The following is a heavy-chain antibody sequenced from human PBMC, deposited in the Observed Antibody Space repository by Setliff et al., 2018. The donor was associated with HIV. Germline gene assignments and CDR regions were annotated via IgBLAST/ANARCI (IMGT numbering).Heavy chain of an antibody. Sequence: SETLSLTCAVHGGSFSDYYWTWIRQPPGKGLEWIGEIKHSGSTNYNPSLKSRVTISVDTAKNQFSLNLTSVTAADTAVYYCARGGSGGEQWLVRYYYYYYMDVWGKGTTVTVSS. V-gene: IGHV4-34*01. CDR1: GGSFSDYY. CDR2: IKHSGST. CDR3: ARGGSGGEQWLVRYYYYYYMDV. D-gene: IGHD6-19*01. J-gene: IGHJ6*03.